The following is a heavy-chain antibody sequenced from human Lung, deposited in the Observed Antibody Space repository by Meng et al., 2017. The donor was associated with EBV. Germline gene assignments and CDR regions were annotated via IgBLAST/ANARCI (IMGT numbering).Heavy chain of an antibody. J-gene: IGHJ5*02. CDR2: IYYSGST. D-gene: IGHD6-13*01. CDR3: ARVAAAGNEWFDP. V-gene: IGHV4-31*03. Sequence: QVQLQGPGPGLVKPSQTLSLTCTVSGGSISSGGYYWSWIRQHPGKGLEWIGYIYYSGSTYYNPSLKSRVTISVDTSKNQFSLKLSSVTAADTAVYYCARVAAAGNEWFDPWGQGTLVTVSS. CDR1: GGSISSGGYY.